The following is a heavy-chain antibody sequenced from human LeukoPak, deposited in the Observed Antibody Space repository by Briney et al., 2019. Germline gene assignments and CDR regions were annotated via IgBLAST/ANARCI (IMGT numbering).Heavy chain of an antibody. D-gene: IGHD6-13*01. J-gene: IGHJ4*02. CDR1: GFTFSSYS. V-gene: IGHV3-21*01. Sequence: GGSLRLSCAASGFTFSSYSMNWVRQAPGKGLEWVSSISSSSSYIYYADSVKGRFTISRDNAKNSLYLQMNSLRAEDTAVYYCARGIRRTNTGYSSSWYFDYWGQGTLVTVPS. CDR3: ARGIRRTNTGYSSSWYFDY. CDR2: ISSSSSYI.